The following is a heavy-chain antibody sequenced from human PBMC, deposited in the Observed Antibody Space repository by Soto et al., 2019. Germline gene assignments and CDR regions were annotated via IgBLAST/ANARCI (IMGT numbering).Heavy chain of an antibody. CDR1: GFTFSSYA. D-gene: IGHD3-3*01. CDR3: ARVLGVVIFDY. Sequence: GGSLRLSCAASGFTFSSYAMHWVRQAPGKGLEWVAVISYDGSNKYYADSVKGRFTISRDNSKNTLYLQMNSLRAEDTAVYYCARVLGVVIFDYWGQGTLVTVSS. CDR2: ISYDGSNK. V-gene: IGHV3-30-3*01. J-gene: IGHJ4*02.